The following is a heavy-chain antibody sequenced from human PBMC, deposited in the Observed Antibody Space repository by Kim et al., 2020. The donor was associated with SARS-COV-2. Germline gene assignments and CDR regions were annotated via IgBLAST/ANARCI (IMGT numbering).Heavy chain of an antibody. CDR3: ARGPNYSPFDY. J-gene: IGHJ4*02. CDR2: IIGSGTTI. Sequence: GGSLRLSCAASGFTFSSYEMNWVRQAQGKGLEWVSYIIGSGTTIYYADSVRGRFTISRENDKNSLYLQMNSLRAEDTAVYYCARGPNYSPFDYWGQVTLV. CDR1: GFTFSSYE. V-gene: IGHV3-48*03. D-gene: IGHD4-4*01.